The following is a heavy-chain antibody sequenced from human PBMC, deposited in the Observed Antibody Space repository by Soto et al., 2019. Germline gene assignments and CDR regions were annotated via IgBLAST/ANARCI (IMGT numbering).Heavy chain of an antibody. Sequence: QVQLQQSGPGLVKPSQTLSLTCAISGDSVSSNDATWDWIRQSPSRVLEWLGRTYNRSRWQTDYLISVKSRISINPDTSTNQVSLQLNSVTPDDTAVYYCARLIGNSWLDSWGQGTLVTVSS. CDR3: ARLIGNSWLDS. CDR2: TYNRSRWQT. D-gene: IGHD3-16*01. V-gene: IGHV6-1*01. J-gene: IGHJ5*01. CDR1: GDSVSSNDAT.